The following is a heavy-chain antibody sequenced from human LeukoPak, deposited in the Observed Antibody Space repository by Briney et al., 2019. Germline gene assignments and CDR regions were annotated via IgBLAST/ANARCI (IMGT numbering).Heavy chain of an antibody. CDR3: ARLGRGSYFSY. J-gene: IGHJ4*02. CDR2: IYYSGST. V-gene: IGHV4-31*03. D-gene: IGHD1-26*01. CDR1: GGSISSGGYY. Sequence: SETLSLTCTVSGGSISSGGYYWSWIRQHPGKGLEWIGYIYYSGSTYYNPSPKSRFTRSGDTSKNQFSLKLSSVTAADTAVYYCARLGRGSYFSYWGQGTLVPVSS.